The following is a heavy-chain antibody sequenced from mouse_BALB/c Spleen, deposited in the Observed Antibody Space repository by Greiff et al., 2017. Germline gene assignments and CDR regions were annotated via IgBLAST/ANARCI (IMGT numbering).Heavy chain of an antibody. CDR2: INSNGGST. J-gene: IGHJ4*01. D-gene: IGHD3-3*01. V-gene: IGHV5-6-2*01. CDR3: AREGTRYAMDY. Sequence: DVKLVESGGGLVKLGGSLKLSCAASGFTFSSYYMSWVRQTPEKRLELVAAINSNGGSTYYPDTVKGRFTISRDNAKNTLYLQMSSLKSEDTALYYCAREGTRYAMDYWGQGTSVTVSS. CDR1: GFTFSSYY.